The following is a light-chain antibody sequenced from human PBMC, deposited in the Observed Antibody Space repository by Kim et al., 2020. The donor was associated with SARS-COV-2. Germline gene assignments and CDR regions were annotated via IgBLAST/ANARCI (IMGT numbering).Light chain of an antibody. CDR3: QVWDSTTGV. CDR2: RDN. CDR1: GIASKN. J-gene: IGLJ3*02. V-gene: IGLV3-9*01. Sequence: SYELTQPLSVSVALGQTARITCGANGIASKNVHWYQQKPGQAPVLVIFRDNTRPSGIPERFSGSNSGNTATLTISRAQAGDEADYYCQVWDSTTGVFGGGTQLTVL.